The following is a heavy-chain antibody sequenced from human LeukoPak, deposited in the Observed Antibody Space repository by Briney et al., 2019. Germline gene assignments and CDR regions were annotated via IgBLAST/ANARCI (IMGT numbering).Heavy chain of an antibody. D-gene: IGHD2-15*01. CDR3: ARGTQYCSGGSCYSRGFDY. Sequence: GASVKVSCKVSGYTLTELSMHWVRQAPGKGLEWMGGFDPEDGETIYAQKFQGRVTITRNTSISTAYMELSSLRSEDTAVYYCARGTQYCSGGSCYSRGFDYWGQGTLVTVSS. J-gene: IGHJ4*02. V-gene: IGHV1-24*01. CDR2: FDPEDGET. CDR1: GYTLTELS.